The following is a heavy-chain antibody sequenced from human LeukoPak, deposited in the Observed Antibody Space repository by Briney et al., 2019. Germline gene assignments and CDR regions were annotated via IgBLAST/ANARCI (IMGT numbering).Heavy chain of an antibody. CDR3: ARAAGGIRGYSYGTYFDY. CDR1: GYTFTGYY. D-gene: IGHD5-18*01. CDR2: INPKRGGT. Sequence: ASVTVSCLASGYTFTGYYMHWVRQAPGQGLEWMGWINPKRGGTKYTQKSWGRDTMSRDTSISTAYMEQSRVRSHDTRVYYCARAAGGIRGYSYGTYFDYWGQGTLVTVSS. J-gene: IGHJ4*02. V-gene: IGHV1-2*02.